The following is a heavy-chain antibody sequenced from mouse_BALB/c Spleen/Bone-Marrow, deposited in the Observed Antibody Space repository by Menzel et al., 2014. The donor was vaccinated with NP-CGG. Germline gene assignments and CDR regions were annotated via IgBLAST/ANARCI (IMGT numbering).Heavy chain of an antibody. D-gene: IGHD1-1*01. CDR3: ARHGDYYGSSLFAY. J-gene: IGHJ3*01. V-gene: IGHV5-2*01. Sequence: EVQLVESGGGLVQPGESLKLSCESSEYEFPSHDMFWVRKTLEKRLELVAAINSDGGSTYYPDTMERRFIISRDNSKKTLYLQMSSLRSEDTAFYYCARHGDYYGSSLFAYWGQGTLVTVSA. CDR2: INSDGGST. CDR1: EYEFPSHD.